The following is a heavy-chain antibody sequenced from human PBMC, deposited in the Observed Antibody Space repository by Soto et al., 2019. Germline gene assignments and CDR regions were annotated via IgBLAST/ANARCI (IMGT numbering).Heavy chain of an antibody. Sequence: QVHLVQSGAEVKKPGASVKVSCTASGYDFTIYDIHWVRQSTGQGLEWMGWMTPQRETPGYAPKFQGRFTMARDTARSAVYMELRSLGSEDTAVYFGARGGHGFWSGETYYYAVDVWGPGTTVTVSS. V-gene: IGHV1-8*01. CDR3: ARGGHGFWSGETYYYAVDV. D-gene: IGHD3-3*01. CDR1: GYDFTIYD. CDR2: MTPQRETP. J-gene: IGHJ6*02.